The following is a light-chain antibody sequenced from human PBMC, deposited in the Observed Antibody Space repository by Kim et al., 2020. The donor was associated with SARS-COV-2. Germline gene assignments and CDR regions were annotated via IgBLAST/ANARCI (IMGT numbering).Light chain of an antibody. CDR3: SSCAGTNNLI. Sequence: QSALTQPPSASGSPGQSVTISCTGNSDVGAYNYVSWYQHHPGKAPKLIIYEVSKRPSGVPDRFSGSKSGNSASLTVSGLQAEDEADYYCSSCAGTNNLIFGGGTQLTVL. J-gene: IGLJ2*01. V-gene: IGLV2-8*01. CDR2: EVS. CDR1: SDVGAYNY.